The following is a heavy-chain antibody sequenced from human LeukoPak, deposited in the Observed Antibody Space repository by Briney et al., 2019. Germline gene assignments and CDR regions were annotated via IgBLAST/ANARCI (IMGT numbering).Heavy chain of an antibody. V-gene: IGHV3-30*02. CDR2: IRDDGSSE. Sequence: PGESLRLSCEVPGLTFSIYGMHWVRQAPGKGLEWVTFIRDDGSSEHYADSVKGRFTVSRDHSKNTLYLQMNSLTLEDTAVYFCAKLVDYCEGRTCFTTYYYTDIWGEGTTVTVSS. CDR1: GLTFSIYG. D-gene: IGHD4-17*01. J-gene: IGHJ6*03. CDR3: AKLVDYCEGRTCFTTYYYTDI.